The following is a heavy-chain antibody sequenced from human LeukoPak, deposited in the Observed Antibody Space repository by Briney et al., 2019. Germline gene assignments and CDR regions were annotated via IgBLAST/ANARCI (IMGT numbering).Heavy chain of an antibody. V-gene: IGHV3-7*01. J-gene: IGHJ4*02. D-gene: IGHD3-22*01. CDR1: GISFSSYW. CDR2: IKYDGTHK. Sequence: GGSLRLSCVASGISFSSYWMAWVRQAPGKGLEWVANIKYDGTHKFYADSVKGRFTISRNNAKNSLFLEMNSLRADDTAVYFCASSQESSGNDWGQGTLVTVSS. CDR3: ASSQESSGND.